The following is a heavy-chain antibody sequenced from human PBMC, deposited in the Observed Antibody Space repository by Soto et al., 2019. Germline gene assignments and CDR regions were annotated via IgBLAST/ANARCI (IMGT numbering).Heavy chain of an antibody. Sequence: QLQLQESGPGLVKPSETLSLTCTVSGGSISSSSYYWGWIRQPPGKGLEWIGSIYYSGSTYYNPSLKSRVTISVDTSKNQCSLKLSSVTAADTAVYYCARRGYYDSSGYYDYWGQGTLVTVSS. J-gene: IGHJ4*02. CDR3: ARRGYYDSSGYYDY. V-gene: IGHV4-39*01. D-gene: IGHD3-22*01. CDR1: GGSISSSSYY. CDR2: IYYSGST.